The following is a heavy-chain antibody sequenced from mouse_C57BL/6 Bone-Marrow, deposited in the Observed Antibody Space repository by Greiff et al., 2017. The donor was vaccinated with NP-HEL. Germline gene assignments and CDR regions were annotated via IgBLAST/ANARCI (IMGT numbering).Heavy chain of an antibody. D-gene: IGHD1-1*01. V-gene: IGHV1-69*01. CDR1: GYTFTSYW. CDR2: IDPSDSYT. J-gene: IGHJ2*01. Sequence: QVQLQQPGAELVMPGASVKLSCKASGYTFTSYWMHWVKQRPGQGLEWIGEIDPSDSYTNYNQKFKGKSTLTVDKSSSTAYMQLSSLTSEDSAVYYCAREGVITTILDYWGQGTTLTVSS. CDR3: AREGVITTILDY.